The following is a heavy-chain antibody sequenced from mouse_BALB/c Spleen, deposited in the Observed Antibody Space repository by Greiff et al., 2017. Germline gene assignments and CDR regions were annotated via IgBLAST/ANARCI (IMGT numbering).Heavy chain of an antibody. CDR1: GFSLTSYG. V-gene: IGHV2-2*02. CDR2: IWSGGST. CDR3: ARGSLNYYAMDY. J-gene: IGHJ4*01. D-gene: IGHD6-1*01. Sequence: VQLQQSGPGLVQPSQSLSITCTVSGFSLTSYGVHWVRQSPGKGLEWLGVIWSGGSTDYNAAFISRLSISKDNSKSQVFFKMNSLQANDTAIYYCARGSLNYYAMDYWGQGTSVTVSS.